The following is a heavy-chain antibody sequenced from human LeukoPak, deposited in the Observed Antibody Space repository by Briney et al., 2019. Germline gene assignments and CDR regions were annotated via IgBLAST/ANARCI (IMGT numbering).Heavy chain of an antibody. CDR1: GFTFSSYS. J-gene: IGHJ4*02. CDR3: ARGEIAAFDY. V-gene: IGHV3-21*01. CDR2: ISSSSSYI. D-gene: IGHD6-13*01. Sequence: GGSLRLPCAASGFTFSSYSMNWVRQAPGKGLEWVSSISSSSSYIYYADSVKGRFTISRDNAKNSLYLQMNSLRAEDTAVYYCARGEIAAFDYWGQGTLVTVSS.